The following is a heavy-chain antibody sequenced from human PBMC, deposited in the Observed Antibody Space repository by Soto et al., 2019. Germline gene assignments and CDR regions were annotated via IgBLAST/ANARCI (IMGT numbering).Heavy chain of an antibody. CDR2: INPSGGST. D-gene: IGHD2-2*01. CDR3: ARSGGPAAPDC. J-gene: IGHJ4*02. CDR1: GYTFTSYY. Sequence: STVKVSCKASGYTFTSYYMHWVRQAPGQGLEWMGIINPSGGSTSYAQKFQGRVTMTRDTSTSTVYMELSSLRSEDTAVYYCARSGGPAAPDCWGQGTLVTVSS. V-gene: IGHV1-46*01.